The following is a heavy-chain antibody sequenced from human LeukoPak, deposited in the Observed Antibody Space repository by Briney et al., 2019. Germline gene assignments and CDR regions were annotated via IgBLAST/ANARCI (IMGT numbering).Heavy chain of an antibody. V-gene: IGHV4-34*01. CDR1: GGSFSGYY. Sequence: SETLSLTCAVYGGSFSGYYWSWICQPPGKGLEWIGEINHSGSTNYNPSLKSRVTISVDTSKNQFSLKLSSVTAADTAVYYCARGVYYYDSSGYPHYFDYWGQGTLVTVSS. CDR3: ARGVYYYDSSGYPHYFDY. D-gene: IGHD3-22*01. J-gene: IGHJ4*02. CDR2: INHSGST.